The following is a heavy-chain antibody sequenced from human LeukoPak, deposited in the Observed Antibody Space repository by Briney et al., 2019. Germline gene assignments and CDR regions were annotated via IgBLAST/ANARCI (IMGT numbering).Heavy chain of an antibody. CDR2: ICDYNGNP. CDR3: ERWYYDILTGYYALYYLDC. CDR1: VCTFPRYG. V-gene: IGHV1-18*04. D-gene: IGHD3-9*01. J-gene: IGHJ4*02. Sequence: ASVTVSCQASVCTFPRYGFSWVRPAAGRGLERMGWICDYNGNPKFAQKLQGRVTIIKDKSKDPAYRELRSLRSNYTAVYYWERWYYDILTGYYALYYLDCWGQGKVAIVTS.